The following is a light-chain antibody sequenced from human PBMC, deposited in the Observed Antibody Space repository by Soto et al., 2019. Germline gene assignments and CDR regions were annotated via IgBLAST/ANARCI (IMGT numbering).Light chain of an antibody. J-gene: IGKJ5*01. CDR1: QSVSSN. V-gene: IGKV3-15*01. CDR2: DAS. CDR3: QQYNDWPIT. Sequence: ETVMTQSPATLSVSPGERGTLSCRASQSVSSNLAWYQQKPGQTPRLLIYDASTRATGIPARFSGSGSGTEFTLTISSLQSEAFAVYHCQQYNDWPITFGQGTRLEIK.